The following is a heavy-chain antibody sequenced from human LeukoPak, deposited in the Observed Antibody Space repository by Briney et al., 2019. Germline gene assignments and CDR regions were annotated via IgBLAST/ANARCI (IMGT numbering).Heavy chain of an antibody. J-gene: IGHJ4*02. CDR3: ARDNGGSGY. D-gene: IGHD4-23*01. CDR2: IGSSTGNI. V-gene: IGHV3-48*01. Sequence: GGSPRLSCAASGFTFSSYSMNWVRQAPGKGLEWVSYIGSSTGNIHYADSVKGRFTISRDNAKNSLYLQMNSLRAEDTAVYYCARDNGGSGYWGQGTLVTVSS. CDR1: GFTFSSYS.